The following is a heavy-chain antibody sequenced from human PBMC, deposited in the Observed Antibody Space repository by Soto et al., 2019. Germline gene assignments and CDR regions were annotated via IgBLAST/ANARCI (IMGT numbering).Heavy chain of an antibody. V-gene: IGHV4-31*03. D-gene: IGHD4-17*01. J-gene: IGHJ5*02. CDR1: GGSIISGGYY. CDR3: ASTISYGDYDNWFDP. Sequence: SETLSLTCTVSGGSIISGGYYFIGMREHPWRGLELIGYTYYSGSTYYNPSLKSRVTISVDTSKNQFSLKLSSVTAADTAVYYCASTISYGDYDNWFDPWGQGTLVTVSS. CDR2: TYYSGST.